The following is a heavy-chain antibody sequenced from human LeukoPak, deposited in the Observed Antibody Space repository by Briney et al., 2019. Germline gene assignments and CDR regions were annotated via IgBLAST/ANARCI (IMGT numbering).Heavy chain of an antibody. CDR1: GFTFSGSA. CDR2: ISYDGSSK. Sequence: PGGSLRLSCAASGFTFSGSAMHWVRQAPGKGLEWVAVISYDGSSKYYADSVKGRFTISRDNSKNTLYLQMNSLRAEDTAVYYCARDRYYYDSSGYYLDYWGQGTLVTVSS. D-gene: IGHD3-22*01. CDR3: ARDRYYYDSSGYYLDY. J-gene: IGHJ4*02. V-gene: IGHV3-30*04.